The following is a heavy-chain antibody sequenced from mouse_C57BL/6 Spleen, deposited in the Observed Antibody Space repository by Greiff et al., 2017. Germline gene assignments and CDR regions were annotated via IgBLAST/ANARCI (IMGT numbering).Heavy chain of an antibody. CDR3: TDYYGSRGYAMDY. CDR1: GFTFSNYW. Sequence: EVKVEESGGGLVQPGGSMKLSCVASGFTFSNYWMNWVRQSPEKGLEWVAQIRLKSDNYATHYAESVKGRFTISRDDSKSSVYLQMNNLRAEDTGIYYCTDYYGSRGYAMDYWGQGTSVTVSS. CDR2: IRLKSDNYAT. J-gene: IGHJ4*01. V-gene: IGHV6-3*01. D-gene: IGHD1-1*01.